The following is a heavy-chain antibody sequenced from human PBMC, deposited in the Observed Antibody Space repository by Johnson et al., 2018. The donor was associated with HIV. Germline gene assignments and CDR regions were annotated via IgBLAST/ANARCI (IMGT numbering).Heavy chain of an antibody. J-gene: IGHJ3*02. CDR2: ISFAGTKK. CDR3: AREKSYYYDSSGYPDTFDI. Sequence: QEQLVESGGGVVQPGRSLRLSCTASQFSFSSYGMHWVRQAPGKGLEWVAAISFAGTKKNYVDSVKGRFTISRDNSKNTLYLQMNSLRAEDTAVYYCAREKSYYYDSSGYPDTFDIWGQGTMVIVSS. CDR1: QFSFSSYG. V-gene: IGHV3-30*03. D-gene: IGHD3-22*01.